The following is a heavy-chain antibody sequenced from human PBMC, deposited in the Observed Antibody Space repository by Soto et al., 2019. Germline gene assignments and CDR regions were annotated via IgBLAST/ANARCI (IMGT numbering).Heavy chain of an antibody. CDR3: ASEDCSSTSCPDI. J-gene: IGHJ3*02. CDR1: RFTFSDYY. D-gene: IGHD2-2*01. CDR2: ISSSGSTI. Sequence: QVQLVESGGGLIKPGGSLRLSCAASRFTFSDYYMSWIRQAPGKGLEWVSYISSSGSTIYYADSVKGRFTISRDNAKNSLYLQMNSLRGEDTAVYYCASEDCSSTSCPDIWGQGTMVTVSS. V-gene: IGHV3-11*01.